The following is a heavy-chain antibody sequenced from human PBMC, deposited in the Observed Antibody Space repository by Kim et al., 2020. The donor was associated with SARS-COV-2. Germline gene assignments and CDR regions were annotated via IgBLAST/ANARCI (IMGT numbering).Heavy chain of an antibody. CDR2: MYSGGYT. J-gene: IGHJ4*02. CDR3: TRDGGLYSGSYYDFAY. D-gene: IGHD1-26*01. V-gene: IGHV3-66*01. CDR1: GFTVSTKY. Sequence: GGSLRLSCVASGFTVSTKYMSWVRQAPGKGLEWVSVMYSGGYTSYADSVKGRFTISRDSSENTLYLQMNSLRAEDTAMYYCTRDGGLYSGSYYDFAYWGQGTLVTVSS.